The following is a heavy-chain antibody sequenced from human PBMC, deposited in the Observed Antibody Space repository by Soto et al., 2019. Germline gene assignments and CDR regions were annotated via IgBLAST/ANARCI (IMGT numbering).Heavy chain of an antibody. J-gene: IGHJ3*02. CDR3: ASEYSSGWYKSDAFDI. Sequence: GASVKVSCKASGYTFTSYGISWVRQSAGQGLEWMGWISAYNGNTNYAQKLQGRVTMTTDTSTSTAYMELRSLRSDDTAVYYCASEYSSGWYKSDAFDIWGQGTMVTVSS. D-gene: IGHD6-19*01. V-gene: IGHV1-18*01. CDR1: GYTFTSYG. CDR2: ISAYNGNT.